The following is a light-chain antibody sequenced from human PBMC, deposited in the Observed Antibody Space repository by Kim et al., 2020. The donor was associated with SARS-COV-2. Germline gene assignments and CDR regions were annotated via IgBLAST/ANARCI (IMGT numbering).Light chain of an antibody. CDR2: EVS. J-gene: IGLJ1*01. CDR1: SNDIGNYNL. CDR3: SSYAGSNSYV. V-gene: IGLV2-8*01. Sequence: QSALTQPPSASGSLGQSVTISCTGTSNDIGNYNLVSWYQQHPGKVPKVMIYEVSKRPSGVPDRFSGSKSGNTASLTVSGLQAEDEADYYCSSYAGSNSYVFGTGTKAPS.